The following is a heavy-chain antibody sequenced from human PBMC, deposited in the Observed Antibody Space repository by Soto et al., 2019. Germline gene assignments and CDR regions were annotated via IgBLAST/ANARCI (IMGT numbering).Heavy chain of an antibody. CDR3: ARSHSTTPVAVAGPDYYFGL. J-gene: IGHJ4*02. V-gene: IGHV1-69*13. Sequence: SVKVACKAAGVTFNRQDMRSVRQAPGQGLEWMGGIIPMFGTTNYAQRFQGRVSITADESPNTAFMELTTLTAEDTAVYYCARSHSTTPVAVAGPDYYFGLWGRGTLVTVTS. CDR1: GVTFNRQD. CDR2: IIPMFGTT. D-gene: IGHD6-19*01.